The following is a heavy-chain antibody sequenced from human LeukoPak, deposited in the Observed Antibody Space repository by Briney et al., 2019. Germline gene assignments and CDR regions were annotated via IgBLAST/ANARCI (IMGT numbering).Heavy chain of an antibody. J-gene: IGHJ4*02. D-gene: IGHD3-22*01. V-gene: IGHV1-18*01. CDR1: GYTFTSYG. CDR3: ARDNVLSYYDSSGYYLFDY. Sequence: ASVKVSCKASGYTFTSYGISWVRQAPGQGLERMGWISAYNGNTNYAQKLQGRVTMTTDTSTSTAYMELRSLRSDDTAVYYCARDNVLSYYDSSGYYLFDYWGQGTLVTVSS. CDR2: ISAYNGNT.